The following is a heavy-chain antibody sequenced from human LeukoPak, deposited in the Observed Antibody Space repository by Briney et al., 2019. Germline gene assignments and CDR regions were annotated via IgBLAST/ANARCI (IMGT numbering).Heavy chain of an antibody. Sequence: PSETLSLTCTVSGGSISSYYWSWIRHPPGKGLEWIGYIYYSGSTNYNPSLKSRVTISVDTSKNQFSLKLSSVTAADTAVYYCARFRLYYFDYWGQGTLVTVSS. CDR3: ARFRLYYFDY. CDR2: IYYSGST. J-gene: IGHJ4*02. CDR1: GGSISSYY. V-gene: IGHV4-59*01.